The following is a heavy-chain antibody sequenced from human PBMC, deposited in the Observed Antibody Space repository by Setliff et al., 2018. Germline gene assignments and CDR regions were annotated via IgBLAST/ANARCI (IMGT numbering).Heavy chain of an antibody. J-gene: IGHJ4*02. CDR1: GYSFTTYW. Sequence: PGESLKISCKGSGYSFTTYWIGWMRQMPGKGLEWMGIIYPGDSDTRYSPSFQGQVTISADKSISTAHPQWDSVKASDTAMYYCARDSNYEGAYDFWGQGTLVTVSS. CDR2: IYPGDSDT. V-gene: IGHV5-51*01. CDR3: ARDSNYEGAYDF. D-gene: IGHD4-4*01.